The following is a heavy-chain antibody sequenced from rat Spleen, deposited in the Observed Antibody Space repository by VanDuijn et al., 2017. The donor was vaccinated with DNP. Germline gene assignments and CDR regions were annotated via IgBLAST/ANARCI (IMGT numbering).Heavy chain of an antibody. CDR2: IVHDGSRT. D-gene: IGHD1-12*01. J-gene: IGHJ2*01. V-gene: IGHV5S10*01. CDR1: EFTFSDYN. Sequence: EVQLVKSGGGLVQPGGSRTLSCAVSEFTFSDYNMAWVRQAPKKGLEWVATIVHDGSRTYYGDSVKGRFTISRDNTKSTLYLQMDSLRSEDTATYYCSTLNYYASLSGYFDYWGQGVMVTVSS. CDR3: STLNYYASLSGYFDY.